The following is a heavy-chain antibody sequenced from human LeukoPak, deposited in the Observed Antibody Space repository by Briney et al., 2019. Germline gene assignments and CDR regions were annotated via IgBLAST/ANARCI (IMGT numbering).Heavy chain of an antibody. J-gene: IGHJ4*02. CDR3: TRVLGSISH. CDR1: GYTFSTFD. CDR2: MNPNSGNT. D-gene: IGHD1-1*01. Sequence: GAPVKVSLKASGYTFSTFDINWVRQATGQRVEWIGWMNPNSGNTGFAHKFQGRVTMTRDTSINTAYMELSSLRSEDTAVYYCTRVLGSISHWGQGTLVTVSS. V-gene: IGHV1-8*01.